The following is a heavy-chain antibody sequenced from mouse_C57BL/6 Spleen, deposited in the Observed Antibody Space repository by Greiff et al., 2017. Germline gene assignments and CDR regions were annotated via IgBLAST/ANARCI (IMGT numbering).Heavy chain of an antibody. Sequence: VQLQESGAELARPGASVKLSCKASGYTFTSYGISWVKQRTGQGLEWIGEIYPRSGNTYYNEKFKGKATLTADKSSSTAYMELRSLTSEESAVYFCARRDDYDEKAWFAYWGQGTLVTVSA. CDR2: IYPRSGNT. J-gene: IGHJ3*01. CDR1: GYTFTSYG. CDR3: ARRDDYDEKAWFAY. D-gene: IGHD2-4*01. V-gene: IGHV1-81*01.